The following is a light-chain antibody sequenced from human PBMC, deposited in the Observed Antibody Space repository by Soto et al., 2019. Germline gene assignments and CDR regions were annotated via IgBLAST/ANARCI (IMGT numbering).Light chain of an antibody. CDR3: QQYDNFPRAIN. CDR2: DAS. Sequence: DIQMTQSPSSLSASVGDRVTIACQAIQDISNYLHWCQQKPGKAPKLLIYDASNLETGVPSRFSGSGSGTDFTFTISSLQPEDIATYYCQQYDNFPRAINFGQGTRLEIK. V-gene: IGKV1-33*01. J-gene: IGKJ5*01. CDR1: QDISNY.